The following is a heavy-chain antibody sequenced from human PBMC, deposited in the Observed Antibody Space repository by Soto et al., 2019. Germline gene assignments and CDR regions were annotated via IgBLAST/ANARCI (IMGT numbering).Heavy chain of an antibody. J-gene: IGHJ1*01. V-gene: IGHV1-18*01. CDR3: ARDTTMVRESEYFQH. CDR1: GYTFTSYG. D-gene: IGHD3-10*01. CDR2: ISAYNGNT. Sequence: QVQLVQSGAEVKKPGASVKVSCKASGYTFTSYGISWVRQAPGQGIEWMGWISAYNGNTNYAQKLQGRVTMTTDTSTSTAYMELRSLRSDDTAVYYCARDTTMVRESEYFQHWGQGTQVTVSS.